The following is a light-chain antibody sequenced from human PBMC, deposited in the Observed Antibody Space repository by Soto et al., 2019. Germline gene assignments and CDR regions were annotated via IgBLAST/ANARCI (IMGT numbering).Light chain of an antibody. CDR1: QSVSSY. CDR3: QQRSNWPT. J-gene: IGKJ1*01. V-gene: IGKV3-11*01. CDR2: DAS. Sequence: EIVLTQSPATLSLSPGERATLSCRASQSVSSYVAWYQQTPGQAPRLLIYDASNRATGIPARFSGSGSGTDFTLTISSLEPEDFAVYHCQQRSNWPTFGQGTKVDIK.